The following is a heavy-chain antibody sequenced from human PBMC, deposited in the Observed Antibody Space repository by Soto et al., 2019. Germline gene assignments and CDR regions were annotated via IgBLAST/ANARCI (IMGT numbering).Heavy chain of an antibody. D-gene: IGHD1-1*01. Sequence: QVHLVQSGAELKKPGASVKVSCQGSGYAFTTYGITWVRQAPGQGLEWMGWISAHNGNTNYAPKLQGRVTVTRDTSTSTAYMELRSLRYDDTAVYYCARGRYGDYWGQGALVTVSS. CDR3: ARGRYGDY. CDR2: ISAHNGNT. CDR1: GYAFTTYG. J-gene: IGHJ4*02. V-gene: IGHV1-18*01.